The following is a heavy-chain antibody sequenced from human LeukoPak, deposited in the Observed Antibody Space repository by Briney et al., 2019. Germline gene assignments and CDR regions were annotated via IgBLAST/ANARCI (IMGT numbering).Heavy chain of an antibody. D-gene: IGHD3-22*01. CDR3: ARSSGYDHDAFDI. Sequence: SVKVSCKASGGTFSIYAISWVRQAPGQGLEWMGGIIPIFGTANYAQKFQGRVTITADESTSTAYMELSSLRSEGTAVYYCARSSGYDHDAFDIWGQGTMVTVSS. CDR2: IIPIFGTA. CDR1: GGTFSIYA. V-gene: IGHV1-69*13. J-gene: IGHJ3*02.